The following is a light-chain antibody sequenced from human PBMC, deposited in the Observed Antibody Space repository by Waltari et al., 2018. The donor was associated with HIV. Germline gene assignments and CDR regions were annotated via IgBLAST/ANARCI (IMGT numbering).Light chain of an antibody. J-gene: IGKJ4*01. CDR1: QSISSW. CDR2: KAS. CDR3: QQYDSYPLT. V-gene: IGKV1-5*03. Sequence: DFQMTQSPATLSASVGDRVTITCRASQSISSWLAWYQQKPGKAPKVLIYKASSLGSWVPSRFSGSGSGTEFTLTISSLQPADFATYYCQQYDSYPLTFGGGTKVEIK.